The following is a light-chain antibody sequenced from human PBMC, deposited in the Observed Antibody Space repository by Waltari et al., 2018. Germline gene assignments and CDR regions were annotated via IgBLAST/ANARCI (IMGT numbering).Light chain of an antibody. CDR1: QSVGSSY. CDR3: QQYGSPPYT. CDR2: AVS. V-gene: IGKV3-20*01. Sequence: CWASQSVGSSYLAWFQQKPGQAPRLLSYAVSSRATGVPDRFSGSGSGTDFTLTINRLEPEDSAVYYCQQYGSPPYTFGQGTKLEI. J-gene: IGKJ2*01.